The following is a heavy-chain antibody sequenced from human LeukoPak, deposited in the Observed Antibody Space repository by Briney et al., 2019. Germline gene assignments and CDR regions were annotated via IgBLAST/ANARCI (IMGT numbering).Heavy chain of an antibody. J-gene: IGHJ4*02. D-gene: IGHD5-24*01. CDR3: ARNVGDGNSYDY. V-gene: IGHV3-64*01. Sequence: GGPLRLSCAASGFTFSRSAMHWVRQAPGKGLEYVSAITGDGGSTYYANSVKGRFIISRDNSENMVYLQMDSLRPEDMAVYYCARNVGDGNSYDYWGQGTLVTVSS. CDR1: GFTFSRSA. CDR2: ITGDGGST.